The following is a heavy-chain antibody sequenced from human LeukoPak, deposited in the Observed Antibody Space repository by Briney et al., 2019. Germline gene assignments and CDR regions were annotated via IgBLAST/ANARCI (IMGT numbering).Heavy chain of an antibody. Sequence: PSETLSLTCAVYGGSFSGYYWSWIRQPPGKGLEWIGEINHSGSTNYNPSLKSRVTISVDTSKNQFSLKLSSVTAADTAVYYCARGVYSYGLRGYYYYYYMDVWGKGTTVTISS. D-gene: IGHD5-18*01. CDR1: GGSFSGYY. V-gene: IGHV4-34*01. CDR2: INHSGST. J-gene: IGHJ6*03. CDR3: ARGVYSYGLRGYYYYYYMDV.